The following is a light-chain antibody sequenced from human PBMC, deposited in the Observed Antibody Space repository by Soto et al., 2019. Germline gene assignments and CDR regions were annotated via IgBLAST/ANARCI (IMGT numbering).Light chain of an antibody. Sequence: EIVLTQSPGTLSLSPGERATLSCRASQSVSSSYLAWYQQKPGQAPRLLIYGASRRATGIPDRFSGSGSGTDFPLTISRLEPEDFAVYYCHQYGSSSGTFGQGTKLEIK. V-gene: IGKV3-20*01. CDR1: QSVSSSY. J-gene: IGKJ2*01. CDR2: GAS. CDR3: HQYGSSSGT.